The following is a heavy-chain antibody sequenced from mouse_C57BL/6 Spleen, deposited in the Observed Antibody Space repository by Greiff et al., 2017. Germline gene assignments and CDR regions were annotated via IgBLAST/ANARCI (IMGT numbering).Heavy chain of an antibody. CDR1: GYTFTSYT. D-gene: IGHD1-1*01. Sequence: VQLQQSGAELARPGASVKMSCKASGYTFTSYTMHWEKQRPGQGLEWIGYINPSSGYTKYNQKFKDKATLTADKSSSTAYMQLSSLTSEDSAVYYCARGHYYGSSFAYWGQGTLVTVSA. CDR2: INPSSGYT. V-gene: IGHV1-4*01. J-gene: IGHJ3*01. CDR3: ARGHYYGSSFAY.